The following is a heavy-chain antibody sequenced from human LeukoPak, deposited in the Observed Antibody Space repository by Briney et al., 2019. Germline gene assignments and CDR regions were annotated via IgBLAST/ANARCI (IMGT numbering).Heavy chain of an antibody. CDR3: ARAPLGGDGYNPDY. V-gene: IGHV1-2*02. Sequence: GASVKVSCKASGYTLTGYYMHWVRQAPGQGLEWMGWINPNSGGTNYAQKFQGRVTMARDTSISTAYMELNRLRSDDTAVYYCARAPLGGDGYNPDYWGQGTLVTVSS. D-gene: IGHD5-24*01. CDR2: INPNSGGT. J-gene: IGHJ4*02. CDR1: GYTLTGYY.